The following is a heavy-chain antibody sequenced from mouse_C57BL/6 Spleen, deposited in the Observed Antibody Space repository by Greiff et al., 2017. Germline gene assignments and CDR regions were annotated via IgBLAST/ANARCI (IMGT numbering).Heavy chain of an antibody. D-gene: IGHD2-2*01. CDR1: GFSFNTYA. J-gene: IGHJ2*01. CDR3: MRQGVWLPSPHYFDY. V-gene: IGHV10-1*01. Sequence: EVKVVESGGGLVQPKGSLKLSCAASGFSFNTYAMNWVRQAPGKGLEWVARIRSKSNNYATSYADSVKDRFTISRDDSESMLYLQMNNLKTEDTAMYYCMRQGVWLPSPHYFDYWGQGTTLTVAS. CDR2: IRSKSNNYAT.